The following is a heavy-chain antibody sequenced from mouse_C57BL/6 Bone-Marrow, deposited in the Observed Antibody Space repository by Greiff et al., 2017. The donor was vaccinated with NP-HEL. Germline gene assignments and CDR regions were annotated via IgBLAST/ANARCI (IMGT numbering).Heavy chain of an antibody. Sequence: VQLQQSGAELARPGASVKMSCKASGYTFTSYTMHWVKQRPGQGLEWIGYINPSSGYTKYNQKFKDKATLTADKSSSTAYMQLSSLTSEDSAVYYCASFITTVVATDWYFDVWGTGTTVTVSA. CDR2: INPSSGYT. J-gene: IGHJ1*03. CDR1: GYTFTSYT. D-gene: IGHD1-1*01. V-gene: IGHV1-4*01. CDR3: ASFITTVVATDWYFDV.